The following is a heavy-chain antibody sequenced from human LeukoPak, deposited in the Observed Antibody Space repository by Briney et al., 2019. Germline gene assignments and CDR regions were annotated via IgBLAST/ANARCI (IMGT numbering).Heavy chain of an antibody. D-gene: IGHD3-9*01. CDR2: INHSGST. Sequence: PSETLSLTCAVYGGSFSGYYWSWIRQTPGKGLEWIGEINHSGSTNYNPSLKSRVTISVDTSKNQFSLKLSSVTAADTAVYYCAVYYDILTGYHVSDYWGQGTLVTVSS. J-gene: IGHJ4*02. V-gene: IGHV4-34*01. CDR1: GGSFSGYY. CDR3: AVYYDILTGYHVSDY.